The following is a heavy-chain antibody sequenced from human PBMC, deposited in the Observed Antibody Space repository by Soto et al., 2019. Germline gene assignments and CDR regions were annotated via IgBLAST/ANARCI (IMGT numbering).Heavy chain of an antibody. CDR3: ARDGIAARRSRAYYFDY. CDR2: IWYDGRNK. CDR1: GFTLSSYG. Sequence: GGSLRLSCAASGFTLSSYGMHWVRQAPGKGLERVAVIWYDGRNKYYADSGKGRYNISRDNSKYTLYLQMNSLCAEDTAVYYCARDGIAARRSRAYYFDYWGRGT. D-gene: IGHD6-6*01. V-gene: IGHV3-33*01. J-gene: IGHJ4*02.